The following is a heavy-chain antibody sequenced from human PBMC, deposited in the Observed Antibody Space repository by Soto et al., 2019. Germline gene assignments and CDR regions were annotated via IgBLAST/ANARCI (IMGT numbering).Heavy chain of an antibody. J-gene: IGHJ4*02. V-gene: IGHV3-53*01. Sequence: VGSLRLSCVGSGFDVTTNCMRWVRQAPGKGLECVSIVCTGGATHYADSVKGRFTISRDSSKNTVHLQMNNVRAEDTAVYYCVRDKRTMSGIFPGYWGQGTQVTVSS. D-gene: IGHD1-1*01. CDR3: VRDKRTMSGIFPGY. CDR2: VCTGGAT. CDR1: GFDVTTNC.